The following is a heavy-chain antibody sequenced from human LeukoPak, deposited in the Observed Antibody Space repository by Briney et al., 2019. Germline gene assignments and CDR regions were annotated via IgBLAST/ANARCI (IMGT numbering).Heavy chain of an antibody. CDR3: ARFVKSWFEP. J-gene: IGHJ5*02. V-gene: IGHV4-59*01. D-gene: IGHD3-16*02. CDR2: IYYSGST. CDR1: GGSISSYY. Sequence: SETLSLTCTVSGGSISSYYWSWIRQPPGRGLEWIGYIYYSGSTNYNPSLKSRVTISVDTSKNQFSLKLSSVTAADTAVYYCARFVKSWFEPWGQGTLVTVSS.